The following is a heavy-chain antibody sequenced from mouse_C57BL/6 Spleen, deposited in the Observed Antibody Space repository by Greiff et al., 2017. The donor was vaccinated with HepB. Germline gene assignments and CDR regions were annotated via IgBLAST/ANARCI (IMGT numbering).Heavy chain of an antibody. CDR2: IDPSDSYT. CDR3: ARAGDSSYVAWFAY. D-gene: IGHD1-1*01. J-gene: IGHJ3*01. CDR1: GYTFTSYW. V-gene: IGHV1-69*01. Sequence: QVQLQQPGAELVMPGASVKLSCKASGYTFTSYWMHWVKQRPGQGLEWIGEIDPSDSYTNYNQKFKGKSTLTVDKSSSTAYMQLSSLTSEDSAVYYCARAGDSSYVAWFAYWGQGTLGTVSA.